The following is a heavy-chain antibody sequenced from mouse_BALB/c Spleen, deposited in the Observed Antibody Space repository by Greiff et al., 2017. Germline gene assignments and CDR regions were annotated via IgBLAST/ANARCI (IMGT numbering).Heavy chain of an antibody. Sequence: VQLQQSGPGLVQPSQSLSITCTVSGFSLTSYGVHWVRQSPGKGLEWLGVIWSGGSTDYNAAFISRLSISKDNSKSQVFFKMNSLQANDTAIYYCARSYGSSYQAWFAYWGQGTLVTVSA. V-gene: IGHV2-2*02. CDR3: ARSYGSSYQAWFAY. J-gene: IGHJ3*01. CDR2: IWSGGST. CDR1: GFSLTSYG. D-gene: IGHD1-1*01.